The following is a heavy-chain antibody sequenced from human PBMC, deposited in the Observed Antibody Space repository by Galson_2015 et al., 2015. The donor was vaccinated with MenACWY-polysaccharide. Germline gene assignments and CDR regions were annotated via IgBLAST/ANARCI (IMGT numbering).Heavy chain of an antibody. D-gene: IGHD4-17*01. CDR3: AKSGGDYGTELIEY. V-gene: IGHV3-74*01. CDR2: INSAASRA. J-gene: IGHJ4*02. Sequence: SLRLSCAVSGSTFSSYWMHWVRQVPGKGLVWVSRINSAASRADYADSVKGRFTISRDNAKNTLYLQMNSLRGEDTALYYCAKSGGDYGTELIEYWGQGTLVTVSS. CDR1: GSTFSSYW.